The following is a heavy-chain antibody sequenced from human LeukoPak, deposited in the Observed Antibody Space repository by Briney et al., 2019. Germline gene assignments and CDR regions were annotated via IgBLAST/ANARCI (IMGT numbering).Heavy chain of an antibody. V-gene: IGHV4-31*03. Sequence: PSQTLSLTCTVSGGSINSSASYWSWIRQHPEKGLEWIGYTYYSGNTYYNPSLKSRVTISVDTSKNQFSLKLSSVTVADTAVYYCARDEISYGMDVWGQGTTVTVSS. CDR1: GGSINSSASY. D-gene: IGHD2-15*01. J-gene: IGHJ6*02. CDR2: TYYSGNT. CDR3: ARDEISYGMDV.